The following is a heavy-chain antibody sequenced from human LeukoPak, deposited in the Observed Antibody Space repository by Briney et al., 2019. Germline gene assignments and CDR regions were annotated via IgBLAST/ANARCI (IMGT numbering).Heavy chain of an antibody. J-gene: IGHJ4*02. D-gene: IGHD3-22*01. CDR1: GFTFSSYE. Sequence: PGGSLRLSCAASGFTFSSYEMNWVRQAPGKGLEWVSYISSSGSTIYYADSVKGRFTISRDNAKNSLYLQMNSLRAEDTAVYYCAGVPSYYYDSSGYYYTNWGQGTLVTVSS. CDR3: AGVPSYYYDSSGYYYTN. V-gene: IGHV3-48*03. CDR2: ISSSGSTI.